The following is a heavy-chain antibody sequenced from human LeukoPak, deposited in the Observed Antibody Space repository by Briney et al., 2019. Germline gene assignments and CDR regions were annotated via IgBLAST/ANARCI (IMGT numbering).Heavy chain of an antibody. V-gene: IGHV1-69*04. D-gene: IGHD2-21*02. Sequence: GASVKVSCRASGGTFSSYAISWVRQAPGQGLEWMGRIIPILGIANYAQKFQGRVTVTADKSTSTAYMELSSLRSEDTAVYYCAREAYCGGDCYLGLDYWGQGTLVTVSS. CDR1: GGTFSSYA. J-gene: IGHJ4*02. CDR3: AREAYCGGDCYLGLDY. CDR2: IIPILGIA.